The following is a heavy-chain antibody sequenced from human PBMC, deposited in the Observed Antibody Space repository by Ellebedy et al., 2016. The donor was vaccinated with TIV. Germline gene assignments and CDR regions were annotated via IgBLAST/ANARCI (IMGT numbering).Heavy chain of an antibody. D-gene: IGHD6-19*01. V-gene: IGHV3-7*01. Sequence: PGGSLRLSCAASGFTFSSYWMSWVRQAPGKGLEWVASIQQEGTDKRYVDSVKGRFTISRDNAKNSLYLQMGSLRAEDTALYYCARDQGWAVAGTTRFDCWGQGTLVTVSS. CDR3: ARDQGWAVAGTTRFDC. CDR1: GFTFSSYW. CDR2: IQQEGTDK. J-gene: IGHJ4*02.